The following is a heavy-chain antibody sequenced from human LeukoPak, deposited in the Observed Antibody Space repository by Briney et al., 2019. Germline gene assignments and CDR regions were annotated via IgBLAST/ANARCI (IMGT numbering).Heavy chain of an antibody. V-gene: IGHV3-23*01. CDR3: AKRTDYSSTWYSFDY. Sequence: GGSLRLSCAASGFTFRSYAMSWVRQAPGKGLGWVSTISAGGGSTYYADSVKGRFTISRDNTENTLYLQMNSLRAEDTAVYYCAKRTDYSSTWYSFDYWGQGTLVTVSS. CDR1: GFTFRSYA. D-gene: IGHD6-13*01. J-gene: IGHJ4*02. CDR2: ISAGGGST.